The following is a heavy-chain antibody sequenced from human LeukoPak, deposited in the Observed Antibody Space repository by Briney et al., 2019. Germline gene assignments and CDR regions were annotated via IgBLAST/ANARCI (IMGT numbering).Heavy chain of an antibody. J-gene: IGHJ6*02. Sequence: GGSLRLSCAASGFTFSSYSMNWVRQAPGKGLEWVSYISSSSSTIYYADSVKGRFTISRDNAKNSLYLQMNSLRAEDTAVYYCARGYCSGGSCYDYYGMDVWGQGTTVTVSS. CDR1: GFTFSSYS. D-gene: IGHD2-15*01. CDR2: ISSSSSTI. CDR3: ARGYCSGGSCYDYYGMDV. V-gene: IGHV3-48*01.